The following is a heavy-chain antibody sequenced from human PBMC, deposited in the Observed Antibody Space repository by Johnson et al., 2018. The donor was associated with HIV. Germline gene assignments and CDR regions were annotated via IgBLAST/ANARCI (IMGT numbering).Heavy chain of an antibody. CDR2: ISNTGDSP. Sequence: EVQLVESGGGLVQPGGSLRLSCAASGFTFSNFPMHWVRQAPGKGLEYVSSISNTGDSPYYANSVKGRFTISRDNAKNLVYLQMNSLRAEDTAVYYCARGPVDTAMGNDAFDIWGQGTMVTVSS. CDR3: ARGPVDTAMGNDAFDI. J-gene: IGHJ3*02. CDR1: GFTFSNFP. D-gene: IGHD5-18*01. V-gene: IGHV3-64*01.